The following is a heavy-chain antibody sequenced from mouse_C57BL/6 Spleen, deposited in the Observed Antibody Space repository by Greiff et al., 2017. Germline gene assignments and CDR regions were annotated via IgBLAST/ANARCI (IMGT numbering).Heavy chain of an antibody. D-gene: IGHD2-1*01. Sequence: QVQLQQPGAELVKPGASVKMSCKASGYTFTSYWITWVKQRPGQGLEWIGDIYPGSGSTNYNEKFKSKATLTVDTSSSTAYMQLSSLTSEDSAVYYCARGGNYEDYTMDYWGQGTSVTVAS. V-gene: IGHV1-55*01. CDR1: GYTFTSYW. CDR2: IYPGSGST. CDR3: ARGGNYEDYTMDY. J-gene: IGHJ4*01.